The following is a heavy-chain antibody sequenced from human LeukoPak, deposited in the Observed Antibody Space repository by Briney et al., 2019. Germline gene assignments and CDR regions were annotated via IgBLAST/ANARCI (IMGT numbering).Heavy chain of an antibody. CDR2: IIPIFGTA. CDR1: GGTFSSYA. CDR3: ARSEVVVAATPFDY. V-gene: IGHV1-69*01. D-gene: IGHD2-15*01. J-gene: IGHJ4*02. Sequence: SVTVSCKASGGTFSSYAISWVRQAPGQGLEWMGGIIPIFGTANYAQKFQGRVTITADESTSTAYMELSSLRSEDTAVYYCARSEVVVAATPFDYWGQGTLVTVSS.